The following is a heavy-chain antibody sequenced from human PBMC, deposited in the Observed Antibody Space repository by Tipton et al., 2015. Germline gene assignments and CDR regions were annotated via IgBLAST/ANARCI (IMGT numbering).Heavy chain of an antibody. Sequence: TLSLTCTVSGGSISSGGYYWSWIRQHPGKGLEWIGYIYYSGSTYYSPSLKSRVTISVDTSKKQFSLRLSSVTAADTAVYYCTRASRYYASGTYIQRGTFDIWGQGTMVTVSS. J-gene: IGHJ3*02. D-gene: IGHD3-10*01. V-gene: IGHV4-31*03. CDR3: TRASRYYASGTYIQRGTFDI. CDR1: GGSISSGGYY. CDR2: IYYSGST.